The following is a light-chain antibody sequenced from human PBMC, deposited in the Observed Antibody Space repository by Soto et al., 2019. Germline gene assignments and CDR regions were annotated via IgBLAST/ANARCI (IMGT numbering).Light chain of an antibody. CDR2: GVS. CDR1: QTVRDN. CDR3: QVYGSSPKT. Sequence: EVVMTQSPATLSVSPGERATLSCRASQTVRDNLGWYQQKPGQPPRLLMYGVSTRDTGIPDRFSGSGAGTDFTLTISRLEPGDFAVYYCQVYGSSPKTFGQGTKVDIK. V-gene: IGKV3-20*01. J-gene: IGKJ1*01.